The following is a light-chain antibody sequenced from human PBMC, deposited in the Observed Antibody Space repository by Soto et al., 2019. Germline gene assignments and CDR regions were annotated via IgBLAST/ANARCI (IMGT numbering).Light chain of an antibody. CDR2: LGS. J-gene: IGKJ3*01. CDR1: QSLAHSDGDNY. CDR3: MQALQTPFT. Sequence: DIVLTQSPLSLPVTPGEPASISCRSSQSLAHSDGDNYLDWYLQKPGQSPQLLIYLGSNRASGVPDRFSGSGSGTDFTLKISRVEAEDVGVYYCMQALQTPFTFGPGTKVDIK. V-gene: IGKV2-28*01.